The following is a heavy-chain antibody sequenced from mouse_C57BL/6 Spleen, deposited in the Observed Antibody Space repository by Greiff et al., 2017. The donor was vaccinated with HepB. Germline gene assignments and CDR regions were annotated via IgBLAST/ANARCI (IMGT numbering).Heavy chain of an antibody. CDR1: GYSITSGYY. J-gene: IGHJ2*01. CDR2: ISYDGSN. V-gene: IGHV3-6*01. Sequence: EVQLQQSGPGLVKPSQSLSLTCSVTGYSITSGYYWNWIRQFPGNKLEWMGYISYDGSNNYNPSLKNRISITRDTSKNQFFLKLNSVTTEDTATYYCARAYSNYYYFDYWGQGTTLTVSS. D-gene: IGHD2-5*01. CDR3: ARAYSNYYYFDY.